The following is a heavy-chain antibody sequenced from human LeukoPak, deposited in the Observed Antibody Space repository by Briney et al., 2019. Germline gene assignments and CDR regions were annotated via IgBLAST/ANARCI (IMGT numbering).Heavy chain of an antibody. V-gene: IGHV1-2*02. J-gene: IGHJ5*02. CDR3: ARFVGSNWFDP. CDR1: VYTFTGYY. D-gene: IGHD6-6*01. Sequence: GASVNVSFKASVYTFTGYYMHWVRQAPGQGLEWMGWINPNSGGTNYAQKFQGRVTMTRDTSISTAYMELSRLRSDDTAVYYCARFVGSNWFDPWGQGTLVTVSS. CDR2: INPNSGGT.